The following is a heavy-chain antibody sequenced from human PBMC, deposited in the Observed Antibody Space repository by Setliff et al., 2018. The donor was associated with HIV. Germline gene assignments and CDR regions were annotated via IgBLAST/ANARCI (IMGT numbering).Heavy chain of an antibody. CDR3: ARSPPGLLSSYYFDY. J-gene: IGHJ4*02. Sequence: SVKVSCKASGGIFSSYAINWVRQAPGQGLEWMGGIIPILGKAHHAQNFRGRVTITAAKSTNTAYMQLSGLTYEDTAVYYCARSPPGLLSSYYFDYWGRGTLVTVSS. V-gene: IGHV1-69*10. CDR2: IIPILGKA. CDR1: GGIFSSYA. D-gene: IGHD2-21*01.